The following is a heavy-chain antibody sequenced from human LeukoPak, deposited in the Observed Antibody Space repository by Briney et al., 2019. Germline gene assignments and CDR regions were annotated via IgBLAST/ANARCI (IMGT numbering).Heavy chain of an antibody. CDR2: TNSGGSSS. V-gene: IGHV3-23*01. CDR1: GFPFSDFS. J-gene: IGHJ4*02. D-gene: IGHD2-8*01. CDR3: AKQSYARSLGE. Sequence: GGSLRLSCATSGFPFSDFSMSWVRQAPGKGLEWISTTNSGGSSSDYAESVKGRFTISRDNSKNTLYLQMSSLRVEDTAMYYCAKQSYARSLGEGGPGTLITVSS.